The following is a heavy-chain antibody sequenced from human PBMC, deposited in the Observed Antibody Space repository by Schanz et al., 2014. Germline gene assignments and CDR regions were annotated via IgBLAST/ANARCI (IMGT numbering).Heavy chain of an antibody. Sequence: EVQLLESGGGLVQPGGSLRLSCAASGFTFRGYAMSWVRQAPGKGLEWVSAISGSGGSTYYADSVKGRFTISRDNSKNTLYLQMNSLRAEDTAVYYCAKRRFGELSAFDIWGQGTMVTVSS. J-gene: IGHJ3*02. D-gene: IGHD3-10*01. V-gene: IGHV3-23*01. CDR2: ISGSGGST. CDR1: GFTFRGYA. CDR3: AKRRFGELSAFDI.